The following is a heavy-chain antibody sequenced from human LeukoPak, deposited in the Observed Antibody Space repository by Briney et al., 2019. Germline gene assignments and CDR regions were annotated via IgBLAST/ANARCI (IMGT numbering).Heavy chain of an antibody. CDR2: IQYDGSTE. J-gene: IGHJ4*02. CDR1: GFTFGGSG. D-gene: IGHD5-18*01. V-gene: IGHV3-30*02. Sequence: PGGSLTLSCAASGFTFGGSGMHWLRQAPGKGLDWVAFIQYDGSTENYADSVKGRFTISRDNFKDTLSLQMNSLRSEDTAVYYCVKEYLNSYDFHDWGQGTLVTVSS. CDR3: VKEYLNSYDFHD.